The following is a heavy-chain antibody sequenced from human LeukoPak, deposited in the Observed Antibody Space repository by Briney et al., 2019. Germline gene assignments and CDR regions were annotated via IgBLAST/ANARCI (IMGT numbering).Heavy chain of an antibody. CDR1: GFTFSSYS. Sequence: GGSLRLSCAASGFTFSSYSMNWVRQAPGKGLEWVSSISSSSSYIYHADSVKGRFTISRDNAKNSLYLQMNSLRAEDKAVYYCARVFPPRPLDYWGQGTLVTVSS. CDR2: ISSSSSYI. CDR3: ARVFPPRPLDY. V-gene: IGHV3-21*01. D-gene: IGHD3-3*01. J-gene: IGHJ4*02.